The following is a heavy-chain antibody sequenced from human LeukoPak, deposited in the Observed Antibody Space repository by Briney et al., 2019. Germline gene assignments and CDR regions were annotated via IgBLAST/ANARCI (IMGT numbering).Heavy chain of an antibody. D-gene: IGHD2-21*01. CDR2: VYPGDSDT. CDR3: ARRVAGGDSHFDF. V-gene: IGHV5-51*01. Sequence: PGESLKISCKTSGYSFTTYWIGWVRQLPVKGLEWMGIVYPGDSDTRYRPSFQGQVTISADKSITTAYLHWSSLKASDTAIYYCARRVAGGDSHFDFWGQGTLVTVSS. J-gene: IGHJ4*02. CDR1: GYSFTTYW.